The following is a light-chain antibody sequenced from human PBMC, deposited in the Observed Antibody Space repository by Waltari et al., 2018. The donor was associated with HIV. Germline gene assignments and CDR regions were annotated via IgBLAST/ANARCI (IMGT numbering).Light chain of an antibody. Sequence: QSVLTQPPSASGTPGQRVTISCSVRSSNIVDNYVYLYQQLPGTAPKLLIYRNYQRPSGVPDRFSGSKSGTSASLAISGLRSEDEGDFYCASWDDSLRNWVFGGGTKLTVL. CDR2: RNY. J-gene: IGLJ3*02. V-gene: IGLV1-47*01. CDR1: SSNIVDNY. CDR3: ASWDDSLRNWV.